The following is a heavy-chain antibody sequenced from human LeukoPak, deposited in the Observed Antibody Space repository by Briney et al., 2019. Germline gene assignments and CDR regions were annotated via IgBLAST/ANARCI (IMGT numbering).Heavy chain of an antibody. CDR2: IYYSGST. V-gene: IGHV4-31*03. D-gene: IGHD2-21*02. Sequence: ASQTLSLTCTVSGGSISSGGYYWSWIRQHPGKGLEWIGYIYYSGSTYYNPSLKSRVTISVDTSKNQFSLKLSSVTAADTAVYYCAREKRVVTALDAFDIWGQGTMVTVSS. CDR3: AREKRVVTALDAFDI. CDR1: GGSISSGGYY. J-gene: IGHJ3*02.